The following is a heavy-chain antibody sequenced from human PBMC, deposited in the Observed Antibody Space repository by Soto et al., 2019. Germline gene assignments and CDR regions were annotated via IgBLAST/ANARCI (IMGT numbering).Heavy chain of an antibody. CDR1: GFTFSSYD. J-gene: IGHJ6*03. CDR3: ARARPGDKYNYYYYMDV. D-gene: IGHD6-6*01. Sequence: GGSLRLSCAASGFTFSSYDMHWVRQATGKGLEWVSAIGTAGDTYYPGSVKGRFTISRENAKNSLYLQMNSLRAGDTAVYYCARARPGDKYNYYYYMDVWGKGTTVTVSS. V-gene: IGHV3-13*01. CDR2: IGTAGDT.